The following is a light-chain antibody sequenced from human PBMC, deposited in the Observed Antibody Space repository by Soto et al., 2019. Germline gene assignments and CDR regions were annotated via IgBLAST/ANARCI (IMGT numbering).Light chain of an antibody. CDR3: QQYNTWPRT. J-gene: IGKJ1*01. Sequence: EIVMTQSPVMLSVSPGERATLSCRAGQSISTNLAWYQQKPGQAPRLLIYGASTRADDFPARFSGRGSGTEFTLTISSLQPEDIAAYYCQQYNTWPRTFGQGTKVEV. CDR2: GAS. V-gene: IGKV3-15*01. CDR1: QSISTN.